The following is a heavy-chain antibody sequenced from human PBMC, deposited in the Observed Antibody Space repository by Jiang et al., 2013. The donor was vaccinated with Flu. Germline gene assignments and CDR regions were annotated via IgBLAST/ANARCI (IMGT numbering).Heavy chain of an antibody. V-gene: IGHV5-51*01. CDR3: ARREGTGEVFYFDY. Sequence: WAEVKKPGESLKISCKGSGYKFSTYWIGWVRQMPGKGLEWMGIIYPGDSETRYSPSIQGQVTISADKSTGTAYLQWSTLKASDTAVYYCARREGTGEVFYFDYWGQGTLVTVSA. CDR1: GYKFSTYW. CDR2: IYPGDSET. D-gene: IGHD7-27*01. J-gene: IGHJ4*02.